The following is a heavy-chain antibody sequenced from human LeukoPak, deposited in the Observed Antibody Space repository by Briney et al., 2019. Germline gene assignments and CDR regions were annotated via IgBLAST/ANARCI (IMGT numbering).Heavy chain of an antibody. D-gene: IGHD5-12*01. V-gene: IGHV4-31*03. Sequence: SETQSLTCTVSGGSISSGGYYWSWIRQHPGKGLEWIGYIYYSGSTYYNPSLKSRVTISVDTSKNQFSLKLSSVTAADTAVYYCARDRYVGGYYYYGMDVWGQGTTVTVSS. J-gene: IGHJ6*02. CDR2: IYYSGST. CDR3: ARDRYVGGYYYYGMDV. CDR1: GGSISSGGYY.